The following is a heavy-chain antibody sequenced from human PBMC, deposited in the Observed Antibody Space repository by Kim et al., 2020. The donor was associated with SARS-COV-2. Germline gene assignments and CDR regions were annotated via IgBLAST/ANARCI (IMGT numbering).Heavy chain of an antibody. CDR3: ARDRSFQWELPLFDY. J-gene: IGHJ4*02. V-gene: IGHV3-21*01. Sequence: DSVKGRFTISRDNAKNSLYLQMNSLRAEDTAVYYCARDRSFQWELPLFDYWGQGTLVTVSS. D-gene: IGHD1-26*01.